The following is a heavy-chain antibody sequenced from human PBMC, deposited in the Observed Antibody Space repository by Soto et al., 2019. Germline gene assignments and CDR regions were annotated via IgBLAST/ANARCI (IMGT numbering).Heavy chain of an antibody. Sequence: HPGGSLGLSCAASGFTVSRNYMSWVRQAPGKGLEWVSVIYSGGRTYYADSVKGRFTISRDNSKNTLYLQMNSLRAEDTAVYYCARDPSRIAAAGTSYYYMDVWGKGTTVTVSS. CDR2: IYSGGRT. V-gene: IGHV3-66*01. D-gene: IGHD6-13*01. J-gene: IGHJ6*03. CDR1: GFTVSRNY. CDR3: ARDPSRIAAAGTSYYYMDV.